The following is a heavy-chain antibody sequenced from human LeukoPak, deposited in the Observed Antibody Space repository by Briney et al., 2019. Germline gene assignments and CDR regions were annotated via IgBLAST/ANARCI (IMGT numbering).Heavy chain of an antibody. J-gene: IGHJ5*02. CDR1: GYIFTIYA. CDR3: ARDRDYDILTGYYLGYWFDP. D-gene: IGHD3-9*01. V-gene: IGHV1-3*01. Sequence: GASVKVSCKTSGYIFTIYAMHWVRQGPGQRLEWMGWINAGNGNTKYSQKFQGRVTITRDTSASTAYMELSSLRSEDTAVYYCARDRDYDILTGYYLGYWFDPWGQGTLVTVSS. CDR2: INAGNGNT.